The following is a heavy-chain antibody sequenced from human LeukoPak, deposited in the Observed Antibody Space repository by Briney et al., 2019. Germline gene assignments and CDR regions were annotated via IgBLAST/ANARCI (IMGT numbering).Heavy chain of an antibody. CDR2: IDPNSGDA. Sequence: GASVKVSCKGSDYSFTGFFLHWVRQAPGQGLEWVAWIDPNSGDAKYAPNFQGRVTLTRDTSISTAYMEFTSLRSDDMATYYCAFPQRIALGRTSLDIWGQGTQVIVSS. V-gene: IGHV1-2*02. D-gene: IGHD3-16*02. CDR1: DYSFTGFF. CDR3: AFPQRIALGRTSLDI. J-gene: IGHJ4*02.